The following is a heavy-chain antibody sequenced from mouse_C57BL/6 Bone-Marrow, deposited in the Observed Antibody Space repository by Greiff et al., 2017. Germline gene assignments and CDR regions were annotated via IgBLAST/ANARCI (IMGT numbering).Heavy chain of an antibody. V-gene: IGHV1-69*01. Sequence: QVQLQQSGAELVRPGTSVKVSCKASGYTFTSYWMHWVKQRPGQGLEWIGEIDPSDSYTNYNQKFKGKSTLTVDKSSSTAYMQLSSLTSEDSAVYYCARDWGDGSSWGDWYFDVWGTGTTVTVSS. CDR3: ARDWGDGSSWGDWYFDV. CDR1: GYTFTSYW. CDR2: IDPSDSYT. D-gene: IGHD1-1*01. J-gene: IGHJ1*03.